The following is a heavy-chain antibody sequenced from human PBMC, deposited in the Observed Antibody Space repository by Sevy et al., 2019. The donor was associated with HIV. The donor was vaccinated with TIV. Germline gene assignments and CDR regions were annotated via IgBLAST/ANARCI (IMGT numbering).Heavy chain of an antibody. CDR1: GDSVSSNSAA. D-gene: IGHD6-19*01. J-gene: IGHJ6*03. V-gene: IGHV6-1*01. CDR3: ARVGYSSGWYRGYYMDV. CDR2: TYYRSKWYN. Sequence: SQTLSLTCAISGDSVSSNSAAWNWIRQSPSRGLEWLGRTYYRSKWYNDYAVSVKSRITINPDTSKNQFSLQLNSVTPEDTAVYYCARVGYSSGWYRGYYMDVWGKGTTVTVSS.